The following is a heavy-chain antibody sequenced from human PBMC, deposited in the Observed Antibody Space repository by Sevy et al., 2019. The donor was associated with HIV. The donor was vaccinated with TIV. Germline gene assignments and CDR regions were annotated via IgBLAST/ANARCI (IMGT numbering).Heavy chain of an antibody. J-gene: IGHJ4*02. V-gene: IGHV1-18*01. Sequence: ASVEVSCKASGYTFTIYGISWVRQAPEQGLEWMGWISAYSGNTNYAQNLQGRVTMTTDTSTTTAYMELRSLRFDDTAVYYCARTSSYGSGNYFDYWGQGTLVTVSS. D-gene: IGHD3-10*01. CDR1: GYTFTIYG. CDR3: ARTSSYGSGNYFDY. CDR2: ISAYSGNT.